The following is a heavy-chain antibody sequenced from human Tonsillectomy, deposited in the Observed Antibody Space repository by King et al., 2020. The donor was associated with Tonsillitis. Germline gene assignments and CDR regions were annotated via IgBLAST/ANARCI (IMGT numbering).Heavy chain of an antibody. V-gene: IGHV1-24*01. Sequence: QLVQSGAEVKKPGASVKVSCKVSGYTLTELSMHWVRQAPGKGLEWMGGFDPEDGETLYAQKFQGRVTMTEDTSTDTAYMELRSLRSEETAVYYCATLRYSYGPPLAFHYWGQGTLVTVSS. CDR3: ATLRYSYGPPLAFHY. CDR1: GYTLTELS. J-gene: IGHJ4*02. D-gene: IGHD5-18*01. CDR2: FDPEDGET.